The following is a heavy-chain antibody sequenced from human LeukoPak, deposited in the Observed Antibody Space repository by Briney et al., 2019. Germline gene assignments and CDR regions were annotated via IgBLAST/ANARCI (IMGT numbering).Heavy chain of an antibody. CDR3: ARSRGSLTGYSSGWYWYFDL. CDR2: IIPIFGTA. J-gene: IGHJ2*01. Sequence: SVKVSCKASGGTFSSYAVSWVRQAPGQGLKWMGGIIPIFGTANYAQKFQGRVTITADESTSTAYMELSSLRSEDTAVYYCARSRGSLTGYSSGWYWYFDLWGRGTLVTVSS. V-gene: IGHV1-69*13. D-gene: IGHD6-19*01. CDR1: GGTFSSYA.